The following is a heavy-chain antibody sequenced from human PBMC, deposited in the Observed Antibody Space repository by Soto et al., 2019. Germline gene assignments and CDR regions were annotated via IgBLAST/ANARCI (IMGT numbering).Heavy chain of an antibody. D-gene: IGHD2-2*01. J-gene: IGHJ6*02. CDR3: ARDPPAVVPAAMLGSYGMDV. CDR1: GFTFSSYA. V-gene: IGHV3-30-3*01. Sequence: GGSLRLSCAASGFTFSSYAMHWVRQAPGKGLEWVAVISYDGSNKYYADSVKGRFTISRDNSKNTLYLQMNSLRAEDTAVYYCARDPPAVVPAAMLGSYGMDVWGQGTTVTVSS. CDR2: ISYDGSNK.